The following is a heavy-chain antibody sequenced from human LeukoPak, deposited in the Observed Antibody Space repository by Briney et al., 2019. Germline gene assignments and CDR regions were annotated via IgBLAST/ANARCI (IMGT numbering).Heavy chain of an antibody. CDR2: ISWDGGST. CDR3: ARGGSKYYYYYYMDV. J-gene: IGHJ6*03. CDR1: GFTFDDYA. Sequence: GGSLRLSCAASGFTFDDYAMHWVRQGPGKGLEWVSLISWDGGSTYYADSVKGRFTISRDNSKNSLYLQMNSLRAEDTAVYYCARGGSKYYYYYYMDVWGKGTTVTVSS. V-gene: IGHV3-43D*03. D-gene: IGHD3-10*01.